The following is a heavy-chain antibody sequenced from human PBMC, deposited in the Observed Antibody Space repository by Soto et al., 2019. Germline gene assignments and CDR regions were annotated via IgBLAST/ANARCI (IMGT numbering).Heavy chain of an antibody. CDR2: IIPIFGTA. Sequence: QVQLVQSGAEVKKPGSSVKVSCKASGGTFSSYAISWVRQAPGQGLEWMGGIIPIFGTANYAQKFQGRVTITADESTSTAYMELSSLRSEDTAVYYCSVLGYSSSWIRGHRFDPWGQGTLVTVSS. J-gene: IGHJ5*02. CDR1: GGTFSSYA. D-gene: IGHD6-13*01. CDR3: SVLGYSSSWIRGHRFDP. V-gene: IGHV1-69*01.